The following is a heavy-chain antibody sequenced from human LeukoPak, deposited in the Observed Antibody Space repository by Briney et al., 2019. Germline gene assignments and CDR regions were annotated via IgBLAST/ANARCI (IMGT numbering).Heavy chain of an antibody. D-gene: IGHD1-26*01. J-gene: IGHJ4*02. V-gene: IGHV3-53*01. Sequence: QPGGSLRLSCAASEFTVSVNYMSWVRQAPGKGLEWVSFIYSGGSTYYADSVKGRFTISRDNSKNTLYLQMNSLRAEDTAVYYCAKEYSGSFSPFPSYFDYWGQGTLVTVSS. CDR2: IYSGGST. CDR1: EFTVSVNY. CDR3: AKEYSGSFSPFPSYFDY.